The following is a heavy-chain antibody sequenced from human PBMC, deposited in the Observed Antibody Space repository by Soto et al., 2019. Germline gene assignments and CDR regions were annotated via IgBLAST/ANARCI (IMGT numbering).Heavy chain of an antibody. CDR2: ISYEERNK. J-gene: IGHJ4*02. CDR1: GFSFSTYG. CDR3: ARDGKKWLLLSFLDY. Sequence: GGSLRLSCAASGFSFSTYGMHWVRQAPGKGLEWVAVISYEERNKYYADSVKGRFTISRDNSKNTLYLQMNSLRVEDTAVYFCARDGKKWLLLSFLDYRREGTSVTVSS. V-gene: IGHV3-30*03. D-gene: IGHD3-22*01.